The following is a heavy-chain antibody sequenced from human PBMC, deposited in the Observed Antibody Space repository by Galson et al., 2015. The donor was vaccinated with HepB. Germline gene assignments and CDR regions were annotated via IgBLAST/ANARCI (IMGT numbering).Heavy chain of an antibody. CDR2: ISYDGSNK. Sequence: SLRLSCAASGFTFSSYAMHWVRQAPGKGLEWVAVISYDGSNKYYADSVKGRFTISRDNSKNTLYLQMNSLRAEDTAVYYCARDFRNYDTRGIFDYWGQGTLVTVSS. CDR1: GFTFSSYA. J-gene: IGHJ4*02. D-gene: IGHD3-9*01. CDR3: ARDFRNYDTRGIFDY. V-gene: IGHV3-30-3*01.